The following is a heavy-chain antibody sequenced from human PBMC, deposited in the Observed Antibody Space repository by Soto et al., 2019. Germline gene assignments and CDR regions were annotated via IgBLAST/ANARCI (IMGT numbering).Heavy chain of an antibody. CDR3: ARGIASTSLVSFDV. V-gene: IGHV3-21*02. J-gene: IGHJ3*01. CDR1: GFSFSTSI. D-gene: IGHD1-1*01. CDR2: ISSTSTNI. Sequence: EVLLVESGGGLVKPGGSLRLSCVASGFSFSTSIMHWVRQAPGKGLEWIATISSTSTNIYYAGSVKGRFSIYRDNPKNSLFLQMNSLRAEDMAVYYCARGIASTSLVSFDVWGQGTMVTVS.